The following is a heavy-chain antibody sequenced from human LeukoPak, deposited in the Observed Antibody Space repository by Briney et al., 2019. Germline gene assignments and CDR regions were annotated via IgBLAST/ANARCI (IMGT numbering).Heavy chain of an antibody. CDR3: AAVETLYDSSGYYFPEAFDI. CDR1: GYTFTSYY. Sequence: ASVKVSCKASGYTFTSYYMHWVRQAPGQGLEWMGWMNPNSGNTGYAQKFQGRVTMTRDTSISTAYMELSRLRSDDTAVYYCAAVETLYDSSGYYFPEAFDIWGQGTMVTVSS. J-gene: IGHJ3*02. CDR2: MNPNSGNT. D-gene: IGHD3-22*01. V-gene: IGHV1-2*02.